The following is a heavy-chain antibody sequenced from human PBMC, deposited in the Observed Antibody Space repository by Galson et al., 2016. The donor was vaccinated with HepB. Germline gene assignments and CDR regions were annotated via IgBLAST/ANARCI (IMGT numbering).Heavy chain of an antibody. CDR3: ASHCSGGTCYRSDAFDM. Sequence: SVKVSCKASGGTFSSYVITWVRQAPGQGLEWMGWISPKNGNTNYALKFQDRVTMTTDTSTSTVYMYLRSLRSDDTAVYYCASHCSGGTCYRSDAFDMWGQGTLVTVSS. D-gene: IGHD2-15*01. J-gene: IGHJ3*02. CDR1: GGTFSSYV. V-gene: IGHV1-18*01. CDR2: ISPKNGNT.